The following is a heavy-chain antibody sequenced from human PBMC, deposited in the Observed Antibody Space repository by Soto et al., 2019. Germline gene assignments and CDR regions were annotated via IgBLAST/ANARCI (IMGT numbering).Heavy chain of an antibody. J-gene: IGHJ4*02. D-gene: IGHD6-19*01. Sequence: QVQLVESGGGVVQPGRSLRLSCAASGFTFNNFGMHWLRQAPGKGLEWGAVISYDGSNKYYSHSVMGRFTISRDNSENTLYLQMNSLREKDTAVYYCAKEFIQQWLPHFDYWGQGTLVTVSS. CDR3: AKEFIQQWLPHFDY. CDR2: ISYDGSNK. CDR1: GFTFNNFG. V-gene: IGHV3-30*18.